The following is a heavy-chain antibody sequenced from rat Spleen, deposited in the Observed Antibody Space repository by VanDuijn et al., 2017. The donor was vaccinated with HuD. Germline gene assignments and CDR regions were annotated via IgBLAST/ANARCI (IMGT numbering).Heavy chain of an antibody. CDR2: ITTGGGNT. J-gene: IGHJ1*01. V-gene: IGHV5S13*01. Sequence: EVQLVESDGGLVQPGRSLKLSCAASGFIFSDHYVAWVRQAPTKGLEWVASITTGGGNTYYRDSVKGRFTISRDNAENTQYLQMDSLRSEDTATYYCARRGDGVLYWYFDFWGPGTMVTVSS. D-gene: IGHD4-3*01. CDR1: GFIFSDHY. CDR3: ARRGDGVLYWYFDF.